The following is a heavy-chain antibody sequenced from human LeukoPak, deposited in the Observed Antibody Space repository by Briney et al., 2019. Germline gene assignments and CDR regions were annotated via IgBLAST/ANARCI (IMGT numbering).Heavy chain of an antibody. Sequence: SSVKDSFKATGCTFRHYPIRWLRQAPAQGLDWMGGIIPICGTANYAQKFHGRVTITADKSTSTAYMELSSLRSEDTAVYYCARLSIAVACTEDYWGQGTLVTVSS. J-gene: IGHJ4*02. CDR3: ARLSIAVACTEDY. CDR2: IIPICGTA. V-gene: IGHV1-69*06. D-gene: IGHD6-19*01. CDR1: GCTFRHYP.